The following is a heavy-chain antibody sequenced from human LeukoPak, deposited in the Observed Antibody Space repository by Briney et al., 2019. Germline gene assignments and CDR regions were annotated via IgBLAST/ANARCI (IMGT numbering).Heavy chain of an antibody. CDR1: GFRFSGFW. CDR3: ARVGSGTTGRYAFDI. Sequence: GGSLRLSCAASGFRFSGFWMSWVRQAPGKGLEWVSVIYSGGSTYYADSVKGRFTISRDNSKNTLYLQMNSLRAEDTAVYYCARVGSGTTGRYAFDIWGQGTMVTVSS. J-gene: IGHJ3*02. CDR2: IYSGGST. D-gene: IGHD1-14*01. V-gene: IGHV3-53*01.